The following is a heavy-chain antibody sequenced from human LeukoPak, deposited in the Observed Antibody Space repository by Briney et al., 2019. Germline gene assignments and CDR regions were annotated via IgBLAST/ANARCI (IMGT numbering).Heavy chain of an antibody. Sequence: ASVKVSCKASGYTFTGYYMHWVRQAPGQGLEWMGWINPNSGGTNYAQKFQGWVTMTRDTSISTAYMELSRLRSDDTAVYYCAREYYYYDSSGYPLPAFDIWGQGTMVTVSS. D-gene: IGHD3-22*01. J-gene: IGHJ3*02. CDR2: INPNSGGT. V-gene: IGHV1-2*04. CDR1: GYTFTGYY. CDR3: AREYYYYDSSGYPLPAFDI.